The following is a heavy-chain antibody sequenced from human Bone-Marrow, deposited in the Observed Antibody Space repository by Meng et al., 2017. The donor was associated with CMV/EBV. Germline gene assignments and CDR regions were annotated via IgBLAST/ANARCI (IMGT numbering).Heavy chain of an antibody. J-gene: IGHJ6*02. Sequence: ASVKVSCKASGYTFTGYYMHWVRQAPGQGLEWMGWINPNSGGTNYAQKFQGRVTMTRDTSISTAYMELSRLRSDDTAVYYCAREGAYSSSSQPSAEDYYYGMDVWGQATTVTVSS. D-gene: IGHD6-6*01. V-gene: IGHV1-2*02. CDR3: AREGAYSSSSQPSAEDYYYGMDV. CDR1: GYTFTGYY. CDR2: INPNSGGT.